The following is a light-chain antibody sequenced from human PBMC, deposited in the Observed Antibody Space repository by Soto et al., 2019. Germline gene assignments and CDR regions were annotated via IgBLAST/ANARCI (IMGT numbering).Light chain of an antibody. CDR2: RNN. V-gene: IGLV1-47*01. Sequence: SVLTQSPSASGTPGQRVTISCSGSSSNIENNYVYWYEQVPGTAPKLLIYRNNQRPSGVPDRFSGSKSGTTASLAISGLRSEDEAYYYCAAWDDSLSGLVFGGGTKLTVL. CDR3: AAWDDSLSGLV. J-gene: IGLJ2*01. CDR1: SSNIENNY.